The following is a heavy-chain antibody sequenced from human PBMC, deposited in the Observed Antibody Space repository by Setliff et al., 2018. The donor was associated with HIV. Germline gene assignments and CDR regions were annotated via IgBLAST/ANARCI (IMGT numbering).Heavy chain of an antibody. CDR1: GYTFTNYY. CDR2: SNPSGGST. V-gene: IGHV1-46*01. Sequence: ASEKVSCKASGYTFTNYYIHVVRQAPGQGLEWIGISNPSGGSTSYTQKFQGRVTMTRDTSTSTVYMELSSLRSEDTAVYSCARASYSYDCSGSFYFDYWGQGTLFTVSS. J-gene: IGHJ4*02. D-gene: IGHD3-22*01. CDR3: ARASYSYDCSGSFYFDY.